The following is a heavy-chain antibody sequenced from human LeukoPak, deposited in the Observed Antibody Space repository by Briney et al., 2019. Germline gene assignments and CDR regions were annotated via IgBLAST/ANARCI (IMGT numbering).Heavy chain of an antibody. CDR1: GFTFSSYA. V-gene: IGHV3-23*01. Sequence: GGSLRLSCAASGFTFSSYAMGWVRQAPGKGLEWVSAISGSGGSTYYADSVKGRFTISRDNSKNTLYLQMNSLRAEDTAVYYCAKDPESAIRSVQLDYWGQGALVAVSS. CDR3: AKDPESAIRSVQLDY. D-gene: IGHD1-1*01. CDR2: ISGSGGST. J-gene: IGHJ4*02.